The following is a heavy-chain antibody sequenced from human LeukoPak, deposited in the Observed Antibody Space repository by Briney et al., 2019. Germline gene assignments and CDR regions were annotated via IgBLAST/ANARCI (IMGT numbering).Heavy chain of an antibody. CDR2: TYYRGST. CDR1: GGSIRSYY. V-gene: IGHV4-59*01. CDR3: ARNPYGGNSHFDY. J-gene: IGHJ4*02. D-gene: IGHD4-23*01. Sequence: SETLSLTCTVSGGSIRSYYWSWIRQPPGKGLKWIWYTYYRGSTNYNPSLKSRVTIPVDTSKNQFSLKLSSVTAADTAVYYCARNPYGGNSHFDYWGQGTLVTVSS.